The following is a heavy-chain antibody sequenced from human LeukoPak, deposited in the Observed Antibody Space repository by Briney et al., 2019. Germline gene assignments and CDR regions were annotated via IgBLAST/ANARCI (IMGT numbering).Heavy chain of an antibody. Sequence: SETLSPTCSVSGASISGGTYYWGWIRQPPGTGLEWISSIYYTGSTYDNPSLKSRVTISVDTSKNQFSLKLSSVTAADTAVYYCARRGGSGRAFDYWGQGTLVTVSS. CDR3: ARRGGSGRAFDY. CDR1: GASISGGTYY. D-gene: IGHD1-26*01. V-gene: IGHV4-39*01. J-gene: IGHJ4*02. CDR2: IYYTGST.